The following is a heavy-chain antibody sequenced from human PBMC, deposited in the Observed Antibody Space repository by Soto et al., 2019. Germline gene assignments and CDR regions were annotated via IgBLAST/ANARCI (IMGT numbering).Heavy chain of an antibody. D-gene: IGHD6-13*01. CDR1: GGSISSYY. CDR2: INYSGST. Sequence: PSETLSLTCTVSGGSISSYYWSWIRQPPGKGLEWIGEINYSGSTNYNPSLKSRVTISVDTSKNQFSLKLSSVTAADTAVYYCARGRPKYSSSRDRWFDPWGQGTLVTVSS. J-gene: IGHJ5*02. CDR3: ARGRPKYSSSRDRWFDP. V-gene: IGHV4-34*01.